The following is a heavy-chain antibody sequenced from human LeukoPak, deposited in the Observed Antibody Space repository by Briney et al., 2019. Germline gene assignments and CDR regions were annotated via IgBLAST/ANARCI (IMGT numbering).Heavy chain of an antibody. CDR3: TRLRSWAFDI. J-gene: IGHJ3*02. Sequence: GGSLRLSCAASGFSFSSHGMNWVHQAPGKGLEWVAVIWYDGSQKYYVDSVKGRFTISRDNSKNTLYLQMNSLRVEDTAEYYCTRLRSWAFDIWGQGTMVTVSS. CDR1: GFSFSSHG. CDR2: IWYDGSQK. V-gene: IGHV3-33*01.